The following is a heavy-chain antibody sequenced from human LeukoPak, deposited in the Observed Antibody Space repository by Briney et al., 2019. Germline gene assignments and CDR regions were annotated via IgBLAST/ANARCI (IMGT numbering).Heavy chain of an antibody. CDR3: ARSSGYISY. CDR1: GGSITSYY. CDR2: IYFSGST. J-gene: IGHJ4*02. Sequence: PSETLSLTCTVSGGSITSYYWSWIRQPPGKGLEWIGYIYFSGSTNYNPSLKSRVTISVDTSKNQFSLKVSSVTAAGTAVYYCARSSGYISYWGQGTLVTVSS. D-gene: IGHD5-12*01. V-gene: IGHV4-59*01.